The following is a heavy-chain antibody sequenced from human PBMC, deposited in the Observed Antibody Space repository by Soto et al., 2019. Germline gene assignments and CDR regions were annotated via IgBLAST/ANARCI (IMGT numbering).Heavy chain of an antibody. V-gene: IGHV3-7*04. D-gene: IGHD3-10*01. Sequence: PGGSLRLSCAASGFTFSSYWMSWVRQAPGGGLEWVANIKEDGSEQHYVDSVKGRFTVSRDNANNLLYLQMNSLRAEDTAVYYCARATGADKEDYWGQGTLVTVSS. CDR3: ARATGADKEDY. J-gene: IGHJ4*02. CDR1: GFTFSSYW. CDR2: IKEDGSEQ.